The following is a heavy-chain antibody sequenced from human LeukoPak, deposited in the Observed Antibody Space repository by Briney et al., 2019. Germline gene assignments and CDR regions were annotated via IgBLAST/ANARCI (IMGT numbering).Heavy chain of an antibody. CDR3: ARERQDTILHSGAFDI. J-gene: IGHJ3*02. V-gene: IGHV3-30-3*01. CDR2: IASDGSHT. Sequence: GRSLRLYCAASGFTFSTYFMHWVRQAPGKGLERLADIASDGSHTFYVESVKGRFNISRDNSKNTLYLQMNSLRAEDTAVYFCARERQDTILHSGAFDIWGQGTMVTVSS. CDR1: GFTFSTYF. D-gene: IGHD2-21*01.